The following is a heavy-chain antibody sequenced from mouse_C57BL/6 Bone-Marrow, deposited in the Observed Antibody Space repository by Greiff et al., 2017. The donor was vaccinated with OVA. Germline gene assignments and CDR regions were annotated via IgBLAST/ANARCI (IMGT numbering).Heavy chain of an antibody. V-gene: IGHV1-81*01. Sequence: QVQLQQSGAELARPGASVKLSCKASGYTFTSYGISWVKQRTGQGLEWIGEIYPRSGNTYYNEKFKGKATLTADKSSSTAYMELRSLTSEDSAVYFCARRHYYGSSGYAMDYWGQGTSVTVSS. CDR3: ARRHYYGSSGYAMDY. CDR2: IYPRSGNT. J-gene: IGHJ4*01. D-gene: IGHD1-1*01. CDR1: GYTFTSYG.